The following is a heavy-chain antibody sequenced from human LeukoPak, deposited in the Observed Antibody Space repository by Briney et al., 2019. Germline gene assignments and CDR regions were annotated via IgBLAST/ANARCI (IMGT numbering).Heavy chain of an antibody. Sequence: PSQTLSLTCTVSGGSISSGGYYWSWIRQHPGKGLEWIGYIYYSGSTYYNPSLKSRVTISVDTSKNQFSLKLSSVTAADTAVYCCARTVTAMDMYYFDYWGQGTLVTVSS. V-gene: IGHV4-31*03. CDR2: IYYSGST. CDR1: GGSISSGGYY. CDR3: ARTVTAMDMYYFDY. D-gene: IGHD5-18*01. J-gene: IGHJ4*02.